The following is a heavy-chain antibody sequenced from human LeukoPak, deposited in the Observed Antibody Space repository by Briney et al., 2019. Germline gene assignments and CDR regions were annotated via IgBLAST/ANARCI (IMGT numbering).Heavy chain of an antibody. D-gene: IGHD1-1*01. J-gene: IGHJ4*02. CDR1: GFPFIEYS. V-gene: IGHV3-48*01. Sequence: GGSLRLSCTASGFPFIEYSMNWVRQAPGKGLEWISYIGIDSGNTKYADSVRGRFTISADKAKNSLYLQMNSLRVEDTAVYYCARDHNYVFDNWGQGTLVSVAS. CDR3: ARDHNYVFDN. CDR2: IGIDSGNT.